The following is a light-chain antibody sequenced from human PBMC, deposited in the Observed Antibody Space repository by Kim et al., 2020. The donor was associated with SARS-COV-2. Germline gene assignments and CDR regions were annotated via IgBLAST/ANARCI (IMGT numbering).Light chain of an antibody. V-gene: IGKV1-9*01. CDR2: RAS. CDR1: QDIGHY. CDR3: QQMDRSPLT. Sequence: AAVGDRVTITGRDSQDIGHYLAWYRQKPGKAPEVLIYRASTLQSGVPSRFSGSGSGTEFTLTISSLQAEDFTTYYCQQMDRSPLTFGGGTKVDIK. J-gene: IGKJ4*01.